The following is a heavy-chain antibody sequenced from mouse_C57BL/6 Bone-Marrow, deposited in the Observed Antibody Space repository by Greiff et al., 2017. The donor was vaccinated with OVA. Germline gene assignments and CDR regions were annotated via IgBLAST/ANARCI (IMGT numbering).Heavy chain of an antibody. Sequence: QVQLKESGSELRSPGSSVKLSCKDFDSEVFPIAYMSWVRQKPGHGFEWIGGILPSIGRTIYGEKFEDKATLDADTLSNTAYLELNSLTSEDAAIYYCARGSYGSSPYYAMDYWGQGTSVTVSS. V-gene: IGHV15-2*01. CDR2: ILPSIGRT. J-gene: IGHJ4*01. CDR3: ARGSYGSSPYYAMDY. CDR1: DSEVFPIAY. D-gene: IGHD1-1*01.